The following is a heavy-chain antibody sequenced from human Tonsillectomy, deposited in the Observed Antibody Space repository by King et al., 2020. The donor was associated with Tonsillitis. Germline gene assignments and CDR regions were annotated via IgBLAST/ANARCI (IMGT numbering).Heavy chain of an antibody. CDR2: IKSKTDGGRT. V-gene: IGHV3-15*01. J-gene: IGHJ4*01. D-gene: IGHD2-8*01. Sequence: QLVQSGGGLVKPGGSLRLSCAASGFTFSNAWMSWVRQAPGKGLEWVGRIKSKTDGGRTDYAAPVKGRITISRDESKNTLNLLINSLKTQDTALYYCITRGKDCTNGVCSIAAYWGQGTLVTVSS. CDR1: GFTFSNAW. CDR3: ITRGKDCTNGVCSIAAY.